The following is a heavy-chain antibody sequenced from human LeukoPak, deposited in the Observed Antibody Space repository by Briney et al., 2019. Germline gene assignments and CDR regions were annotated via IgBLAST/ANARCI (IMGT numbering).Heavy chain of an antibody. Sequence: SETLSLTCTVSGGSISTSNYYWGWIRQPPGKGLEWIGEINHSGSTNYNPSLKSRVTISVDTSKNQFSLKLSSVTAGDTAVYYCARHQWRGGGTDFDYWGQGTLVTVSS. CDR3: ARHQWRGGGTDFDY. CDR2: INHSGST. CDR1: GGSISTSNYY. D-gene: IGHD1-14*01. J-gene: IGHJ4*02. V-gene: IGHV4-39*01.